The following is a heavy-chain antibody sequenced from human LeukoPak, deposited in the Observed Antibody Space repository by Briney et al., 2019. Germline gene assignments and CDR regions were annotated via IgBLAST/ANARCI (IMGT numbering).Heavy chain of an antibody. CDR3: ARGPPRERSNILTGYWGSLTHYYYYYGMDV. CDR1: GGTFSSYA. CDR2: IIPIFGTA. D-gene: IGHD3-9*01. J-gene: IGHJ6*02. V-gene: IGHV1-69*13. Sequence: ASVKVSCKASGGTFSSYAISWVRQAPGQGLEWMGGIIPIFGTANYAQKFQGRVTITADESTSTAYMELSSLRSEDTAVYYCARGPPRERSNILTGYWGSLTHYYYYYGMDVWGQGTTVTVSS.